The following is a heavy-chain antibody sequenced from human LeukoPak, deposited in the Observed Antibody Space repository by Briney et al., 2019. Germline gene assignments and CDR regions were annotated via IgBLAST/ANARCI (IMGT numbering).Heavy chain of an antibody. J-gene: IGHJ3*02. V-gene: IGHV4-59*01. CDR1: GGSISSYY. CDR2: IYYSGST. CDR3: ARDLAKGHAFDI. Sequence: SETLSLTCTVSGGSISSYYWSWIRQPPGRGLEWIGYIYYSGSTNYNPSLKSRVTISVDTSKNQFSLKLSSVTAADTAVYYCARDLAKGHAFDILGQGTMVTVSS.